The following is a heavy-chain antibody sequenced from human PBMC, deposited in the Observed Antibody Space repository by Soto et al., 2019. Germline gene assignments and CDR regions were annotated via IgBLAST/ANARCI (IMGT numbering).Heavy chain of an antibody. CDR1: GYSFISYW. Sequence: GESLKISCKGSGYSFISYWIGWVRQMPGKGLEWMGIIYPGDSDTRYSPSFQGQVTISADKSISTAYLQWSSLKASDTAMYYCARPIAVAGTIGSWFDPWGQGTLVTVSS. D-gene: IGHD6-19*01. CDR2: IYPGDSDT. J-gene: IGHJ5*02. V-gene: IGHV5-51*01. CDR3: ARPIAVAGTIGSWFDP.